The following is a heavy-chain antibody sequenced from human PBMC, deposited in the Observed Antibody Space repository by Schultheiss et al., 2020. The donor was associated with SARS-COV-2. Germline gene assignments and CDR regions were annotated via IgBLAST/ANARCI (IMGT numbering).Heavy chain of an antibody. V-gene: IGHV3-7*03. J-gene: IGHJ4*02. CDR1: GFTFSSYW. CDR2: IKQDGSEK. D-gene: IGHD6-13*01. CDR3: AKDIAAAGTGFDY. Sequence: GGSLRLSCAASGFTFSSYWMSWVRQAPGKGLEWVANIKQDGSEKYYVDSVKGRFTISRDNAKNSLYLQMNSLRAEDTALYYCAKDIAAAGTGFDYWGQGTLVTVSS.